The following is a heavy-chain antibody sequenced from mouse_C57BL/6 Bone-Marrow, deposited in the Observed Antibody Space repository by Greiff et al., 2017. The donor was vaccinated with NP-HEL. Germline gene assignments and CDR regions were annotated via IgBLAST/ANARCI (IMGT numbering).Heavy chain of an antibody. Sequence: EVQLQQSGPELVKPGASVKISCKASGYSFTGYYMNWVKQSPEKSLEWIGEINPSTGGTTYNQKFKAKATLTVDKSSSTAYMQLKSLTSEDSAVYYCARGEWLRRDYFDYWGQGTTLTVSS. CDR3: ARGEWLRRDYFDY. J-gene: IGHJ2*01. D-gene: IGHD2-2*01. V-gene: IGHV1-42*01. CDR2: INPSTGGT. CDR1: GYSFTGYY.